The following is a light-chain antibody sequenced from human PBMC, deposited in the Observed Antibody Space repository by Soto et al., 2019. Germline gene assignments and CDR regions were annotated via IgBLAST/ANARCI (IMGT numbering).Light chain of an antibody. Sequence: QSVLTQPASASGTPGQRVTISCSGSISNIGSNYVYWYQQLPGTAPKLLIYSNNQRPSGVPDRFSGSKSGTSASLAISGLRSEDEADYYCAAWDDSLSGYVFGTGTKVTVL. CDR1: ISNIGSNY. CDR3: AAWDDSLSGYV. V-gene: IGLV1-47*02. J-gene: IGLJ1*01. CDR2: SNN.